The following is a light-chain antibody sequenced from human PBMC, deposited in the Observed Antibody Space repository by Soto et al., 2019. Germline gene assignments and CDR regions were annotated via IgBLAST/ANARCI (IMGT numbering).Light chain of an antibody. CDR2: EVS. CDR1: SGDVGTYDY. V-gene: IGLV2-8*01. CDR3: SSYTSSTAYV. Sequence: QSALTQPPSASGSPGQSVTISCTGTSGDVGTYDYVSWYQQHPGKAPKLMIYEVSKRPLGVPDRFSGSKSGNTASLTISGLQAEDEADYYCSSYTSSTAYVFGTGTKVTVL. J-gene: IGLJ1*01.